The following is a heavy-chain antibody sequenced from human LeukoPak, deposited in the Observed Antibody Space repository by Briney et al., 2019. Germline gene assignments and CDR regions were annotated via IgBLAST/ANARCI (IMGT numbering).Heavy chain of an antibody. V-gene: IGHV1-69*13. Sequence: SVKVSCKASGYTFTSYYMHWVRQAPGQGLEWMGGIIPIFGTANYAQKFQGRVTITADESTSTAYMELSSLRSEDTAVYYCARFEGTVKASMDVWGQGTTVTVSS. CDR2: IIPIFGTA. D-gene: IGHD4-11*01. CDR1: GYTFTSYY. J-gene: IGHJ6*02. CDR3: ARFEGTVKASMDV.